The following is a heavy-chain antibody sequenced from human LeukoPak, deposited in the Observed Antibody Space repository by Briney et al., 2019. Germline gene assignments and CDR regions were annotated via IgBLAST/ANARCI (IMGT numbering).Heavy chain of an antibody. CDR3: ARETSYYYDSSGYSLFDY. CDR2: ISAYNGNT. D-gene: IGHD3-22*01. V-gene: IGHV1-18*01. CDR1: GYTFTSYG. Sequence: ASVKVSCKASGYTFTSYGISWVRQAPGQGLEWMGWISAYNGNTNYAQKLQGRVTMTTDTSTSTAYMDLRSLRSDDTAVYYCARETSYYYDSSGYSLFDYWGQGTLVTVSS. J-gene: IGHJ4*02.